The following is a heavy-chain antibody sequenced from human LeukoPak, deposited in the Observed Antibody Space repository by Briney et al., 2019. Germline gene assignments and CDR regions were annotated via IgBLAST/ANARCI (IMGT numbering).Heavy chain of an antibody. CDR3: ARQDNDYPYYFDF. CDR2: IHSSGST. CDR1: GASISSYY. J-gene: IGHJ4*02. V-gene: IGHV4-59*08. D-gene: IGHD4-11*01. Sequence: PSETLSLTCTVSGASISSYYWSWIRQPPGKGLEWIAYIHSSGSTNYNPSLKSRVAISVDTSRNHFSLKLSSVTAADTAVYYCARQDNDYPYYFDFWGQGTLVTVSS.